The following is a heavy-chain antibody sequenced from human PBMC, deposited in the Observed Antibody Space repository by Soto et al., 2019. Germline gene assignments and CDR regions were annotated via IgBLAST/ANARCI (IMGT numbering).Heavy chain of an antibody. CDR1: GFTFSSYD. CDR3: ARGQGGAVDFDY. V-gene: IGHV3-13*01. CDR2: IGTAGDT. D-gene: IGHD3-16*01. J-gene: IGHJ4*02. Sequence: GGSLRLSCAASGFTFSSYDMHWVRQATGKGLEWVSAIGTAGDTYYPGSVKGRFTISRENAKNSLYLQMNSLRAGDTAVYYCARGQGGAVDFDYWGQGTLVTVSS.